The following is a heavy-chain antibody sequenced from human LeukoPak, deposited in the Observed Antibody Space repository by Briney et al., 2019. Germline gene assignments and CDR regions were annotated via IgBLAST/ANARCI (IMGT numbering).Heavy chain of an antibody. D-gene: IGHD4-17*01. CDR1: GYTFTSYY. Sequence: ASVKVSCKASGYTFTSYYMHWVRQAPGQGLEWMGIINPSGGSTSYAQKFQGRVTMTRDTSTSTVYMELSSLRSEDTAVYYCARDRDYGDYVQGESFDYWGQGTLVTVSS. CDR2: INPSGGST. J-gene: IGHJ4*02. V-gene: IGHV1-46*01. CDR3: ARDRDYGDYVQGESFDY.